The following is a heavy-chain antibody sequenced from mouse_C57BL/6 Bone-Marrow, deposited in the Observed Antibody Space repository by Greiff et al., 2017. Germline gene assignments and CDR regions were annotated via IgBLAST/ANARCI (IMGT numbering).Heavy chain of an antibody. V-gene: IGHV1-64*01. J-gene: IGHJ4*01. CDR3: ATFMVTTGPYAMDY. CDR2: IHPNSGST. D-gene: IGHD2-2*01. CDR1: GYTFTSYW. Sequence: QVQLQQPGAELVKPGASVKLSCKASGYTFTSYWMHWVKQRPGQGLEWIGMIHPNSGSTNYNEKFKSKATLTVDKSSSTAYMQLSSLTSEDSAVYYCATFMVTTGPYAMDYWGQGTSVTVSS.